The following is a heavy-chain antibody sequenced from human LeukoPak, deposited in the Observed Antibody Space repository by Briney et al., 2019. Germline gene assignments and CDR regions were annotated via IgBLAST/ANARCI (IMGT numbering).Heavy chain of an antibody. CDR1: GGSIRSSSYY. CDR2: IYYSGST. V-gene: IGHV4-39*07. D-gene: IGHD3-22*01. CDR3: AGTFRPRLNYYDSSGYYYGEFDY. J-gene: IGHJ4*02. Sequence: SETLSLTCTVSGGSIRSSSYYWGWIRQPPGKGLEWIGSIYYSGSTYYNPSLKSRVTISVDTSKNQFSLKLSSVTAADTAVYYCAGTFRPRLNYYDSSGYYYGEFDYWGQGTLVTVSS.